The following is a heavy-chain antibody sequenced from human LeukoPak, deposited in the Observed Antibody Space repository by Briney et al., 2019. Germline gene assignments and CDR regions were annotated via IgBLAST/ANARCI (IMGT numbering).Heavy chain of an antibody. CDR3: AKDHSSSYFDY. Sequence: GGSLRLSCAASLFTFNNYAMHWVRQAPGKGLEWVAVISYDGSDKYYADSVRGRFTISRDDSKNTLYLQMNSLRAEDTAVYYCAKDHSSSYFDYWGQGTLVTVSS. CDR1: LFTFNNYA. CDR2: ISYDGSDK. D-gene: IGHD6-13*01. J-gene: IGHJ4*02. V-gene: IGHV3-30*04.